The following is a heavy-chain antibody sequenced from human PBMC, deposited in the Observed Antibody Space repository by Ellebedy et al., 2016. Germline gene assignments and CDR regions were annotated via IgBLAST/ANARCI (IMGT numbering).Heavy chain of an antibody. J-gene: IGHJ4*02. V-gene: IGHV3-30*04. CDR1: GFTFSDYA. D-gene: IGHD2-2*02. Sequence: GGSLRLSCEASGFTFSDYAMHWVRQAPGKGLEWVAVISDGGKITYYADSVKGRFTISRDNSKNTVSLQMNSLTSDDTAVYYCAGVLYNYFDHWGQGTLVTVSS. CDR3: AGVLYNYFDH. CDR2: ISDGGKIT.